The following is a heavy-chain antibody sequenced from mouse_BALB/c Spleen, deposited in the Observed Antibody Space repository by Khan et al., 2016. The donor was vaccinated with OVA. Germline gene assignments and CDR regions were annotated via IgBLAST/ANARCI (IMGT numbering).Heavy chain of an antibody. D-gene: IGHD2-13*01. CDR2: INPGTNNT. J-gene: IGHJ2*01. Sequence: QVQLKQSGAELVRPGASVKLSCKTSGYIFTSYWVHWVKQRSGQGLEWIARINPGTNNTYYNEKLKDQVTLTADKSSSTAYMQLSNLKSEDSAVFFCAKGEALYYFDYWGQGTTLTVSS. CDR1: GYIFTSYW. CDR3: AKGEALYYFDY. V-gene: IGHV1-76*01.